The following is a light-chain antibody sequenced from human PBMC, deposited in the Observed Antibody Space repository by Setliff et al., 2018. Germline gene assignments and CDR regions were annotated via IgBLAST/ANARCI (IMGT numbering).Light chain of an antibody. CDR1: SRDIGAYNS. Sequence: QSVLAQPPSASGSPGQSLTISCTGTSRDIGAYNSVSWYQQHPGKAPKLLIYEVTKRPSGVPDRFSGSKSGNTASLTVSGLQAEDEADYYCSSHGGSNNWSVFGTGTKGTVL. V-gene: IGLV2-8*01. CDR2: EVT. CDR3: SSHGGSNNWSV. J-gene: IGLJ1*01.